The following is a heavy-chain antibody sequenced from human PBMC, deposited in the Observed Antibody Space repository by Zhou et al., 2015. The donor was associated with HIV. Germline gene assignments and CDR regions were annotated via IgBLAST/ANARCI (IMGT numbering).Heavy chain of an antibody. Sequence: QVQLVQSGAEVKKPGSSVKVSCKASGGTFSSYAISWVRQAPGQGLEWMGGIIPIFGTANYAQKFQGRVTITADESTSTAYMELSSLRSEDTAVYYCARQLSSGGPKSWYFDYWGQGTLVTVSS. D-gene: IGHD6-19*01. J-gene: IGHJ4*02. CDR2: IIPIFGTA. V-gene: IGHV1-69*12. CDR1: GGTFSSYA. CDR3: ARQLSSGGPKSWYFDY.